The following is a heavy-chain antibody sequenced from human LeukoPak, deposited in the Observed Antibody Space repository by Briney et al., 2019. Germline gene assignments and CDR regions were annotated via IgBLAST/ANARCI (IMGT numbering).Heavy chain of an antibody. J-gene: IGHJ4*02. CDR3: AKGTTFHFDY. D-gene: IGHD1-1*01. V-gene: IGHV3-74*01. CDR2: INPDGSQT. CDR1: GFTFNTYW. Sequence: GGSLRLSCAASGFTFNTYWMHWVRQAPGKGLVWVSHINPDGSQTNYADSVTGRFTISRDNAKNTLYLQMNSLRAEDTAVYYCAKGTTFHFDYWGQGTLVTVS.